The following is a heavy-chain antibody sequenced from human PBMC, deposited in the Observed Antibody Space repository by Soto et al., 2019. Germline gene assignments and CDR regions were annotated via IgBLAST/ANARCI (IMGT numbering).Heavy chain of an antibody. CDR3: ARDFELGGTIFGVVILWIYNWLDT. Sequence: QVQLVQSGTEVKKPGASVKISCKASGYTFNKYYIHWVRQAPGQGLEWMGIINPDGGRTSYAQKFEDRVIMTSDTSTSTVYMKLSSLSSDDTAIYYCARDFELGGTIFGVVILWIYNWLDTWGQGTLVTVSS. CDR1: GYTFNKYY. D-gene: IGHD3-3*01. J-gene: IGHJ5*02. V-gene: IGHV1-46*02. CDR2: INPDGGRT.